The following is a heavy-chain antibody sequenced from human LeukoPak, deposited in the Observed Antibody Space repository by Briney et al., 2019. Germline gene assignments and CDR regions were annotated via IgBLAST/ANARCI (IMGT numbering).Heavy chain of an antibody. D-gene: IGHD3-10*01. CDR2: ISGSGFST. V-gene: IGHV3-23*01. CDR1: GFTFNIYT. J-gene: IGHJ4*02. Sequence: GGSLRLSCAASGFTFNIYTMTWVRQAPGKGLEWVSVISGSGFSTYYADSVKGRFTISRDNSKNTLYLQMNSLRAEDTAIYYCAKDWRGDTLVRGFDYWGQGTLVTVSS. CDR3: AKDWRGDTLVRGFDY.